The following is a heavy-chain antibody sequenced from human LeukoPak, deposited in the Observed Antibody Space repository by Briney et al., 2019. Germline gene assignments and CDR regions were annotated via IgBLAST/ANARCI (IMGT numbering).Heavy chain of an antibody. CDR3: ARGERGYSYGYFPNYSDY. Sequence: SETLSLTCTVSGGSISSYYWSWIRQPAGKGLEWIGRIYTSGSTNYNPSLKSRVTMSVDTSKNQFSLKLSSVTAADTAVYYCARGERGYSYGYFPNYSDYWGQGTLVTVSS. J-gene: IGHJ4*02. CDR2: IYTSGST. CDR1: GGSISSYY. V-gene: IGHV4-4*07. D-gene: IGHD5-18*01.